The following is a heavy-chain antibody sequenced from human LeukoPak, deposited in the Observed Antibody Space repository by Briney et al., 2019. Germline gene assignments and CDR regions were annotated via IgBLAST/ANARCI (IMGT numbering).Heavy chain of an antibody. CDR1: GGSFSGYY. Sequence: SETLSLTCAVYGGSFSGYYWSWIRQPPGKGLEWIGEINHSGSTNYNPSLKSRVTISVDTSKNQFSLKLSSVTAADTAVYYCARALPTGGDLYYFDYWGQGTLVTVSS. CDR3: ARALPTGGDLYYFDY. J-gene: IGHJ4*02. CDR2: INHSGST. D-gene: IGHD2-21*02. V-gene: IGHV4-34*09.